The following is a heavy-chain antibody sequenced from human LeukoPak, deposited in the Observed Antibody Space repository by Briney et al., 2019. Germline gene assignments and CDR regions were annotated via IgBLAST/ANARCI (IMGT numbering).Heavy chain of an antibody. J-gene: IGHJ4*02. CDR1: GGSISSYY. CDR2: IYYSGST. V-gene: IGHV4-59*01. Sequence: SETLSLTCTVSGGSISSYYWSWIRQPPGKGLEWIGYIYYSGSTNYNPSLKSRVTISVDTSKNQFSLKLSSVTAADTAVYYCARSVGSFYYFDYWGQGTLVIVNS. CDR3: ARSVGSFYYFDY.